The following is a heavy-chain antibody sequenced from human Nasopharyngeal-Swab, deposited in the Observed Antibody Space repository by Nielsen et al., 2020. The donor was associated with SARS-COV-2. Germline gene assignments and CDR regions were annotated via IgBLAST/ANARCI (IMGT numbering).Heavy chain of an antibody. Sequence: SETLSLTCAVSGGSLSGYHWSWIRQPPGKGLEWIAEIKYRGIADYNPSLRSRVTVSLDTSQKQVSLRLTSMTAADTAVYYCAQRREASTYYYFDLWGRGTLVTVSS. D-gene: IGHD1-26*01. CDR3: AQRREASTYYYFDL. J-gene: IGHJ2*01. CDR2: IKYRGIA. V-gene: IGHV4-34*01. CDR1: GGSLSGYH.